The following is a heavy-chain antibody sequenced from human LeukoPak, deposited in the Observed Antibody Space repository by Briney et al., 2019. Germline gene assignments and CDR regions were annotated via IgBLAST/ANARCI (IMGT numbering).Heavy chain of an antibody. CDR3: ARVLEGVSGDYSYYFDY. Sequence: ASVKVSCKASGYTFTSYGISWVRQAPGQGLEWMGWINPNSGGTNYAQKFQGRVTMTRDTSISTAYMELSRLRSDDTAVYYCARVLEGVSGDYSYYFDYWGQGTLVTVSS. V-gene: IGHV1-2*02. CDR1: GYTFTSYG. CDR2: INPNSGGT. J-gene: IGHJ4*02. D-gene: IGHD4-17*01.